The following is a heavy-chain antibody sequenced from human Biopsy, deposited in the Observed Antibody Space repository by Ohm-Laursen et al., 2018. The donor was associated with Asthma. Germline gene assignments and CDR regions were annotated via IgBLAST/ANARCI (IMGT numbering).Heavy chain of an antibody. Sequence: AASVKVSCKASGFTFTSYGISWGRQAPGQGLGWMGWISAYNGNPNSAQKLQGRVTMTTATSTSTAYMELRSLRSDDTAVYYCARDGPVGAPSDYWGQGTLVTVSS. V-gene: IGHV1-18*04. CDR3: ARDGPVGAPSDY. J-gene: IGHJ4*02. CDR2: ISAYNGNP. D-gene: IGHD1-26*01. CDR1: GFTFTSYG.